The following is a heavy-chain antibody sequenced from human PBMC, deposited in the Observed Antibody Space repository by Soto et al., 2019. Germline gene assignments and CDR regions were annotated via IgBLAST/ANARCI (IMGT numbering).Heavy chain of an antibody. V-gene: IGHV1-18*01. Sequence: QVHLVQSGAEVKKPGASVKVSCKASGYTFTSYGITWVRQAPGQGLEWMGWISAHNGNTDYAQKRXGXVXXTRDTSTSTAYMELRSLRSDDTAVYYCARGRYGDYWGQGALVTVSS. CDR1: GYTFTSYG. CDR2: ISAHNGNT. J-gene: IGHJ4*02. D-gene: IGHD1-1*01. CDR3: ARGRYGDY.